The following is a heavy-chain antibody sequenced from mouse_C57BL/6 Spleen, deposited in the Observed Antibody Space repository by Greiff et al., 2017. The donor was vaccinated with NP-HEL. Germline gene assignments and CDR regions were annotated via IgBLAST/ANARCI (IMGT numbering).Heavy chain of an antibody. CDR1: GYAFSSSW. Sequence: VQLQESGPELVKPGASVKISCKASGYAFSSSWMNWVKQRPGKGLEWIGRIYPGDGDTNYTGKFKGKATLTADKSSSTAYMQLSSLTSEDSAVYFCARNYGSSYDWYFDVWGTGTTVTVSS. CDR3: ARNYGSSYDWYFDV. D-gene: IGHD1-1*01. CDR2: IYPGDGDT. J-gene: IGHJ1*03. V-gene: IGHV1-82*01.